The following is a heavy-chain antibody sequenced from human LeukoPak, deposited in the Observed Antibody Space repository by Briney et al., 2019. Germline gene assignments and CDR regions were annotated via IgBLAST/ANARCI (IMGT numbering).Heavy chain of an antibody. CDR1: GDSVSSKSAA. J-gene: IGHJ4*02. CDR3: AKAPSGYSYGYAY. Sequence: SQTLSLTCAISGDSVSSKSAAWNWIRQSPSRGLEWLGRTYYRSKWFNDYAVSVKSRITVNPDTSKNQFSLQLNSVTPEDTAVHYCAKAPSGYSYGYAYWGQGTLVTVSS. D-gene: IGHD5-18*01. CDR2: TYYRSKWFN. V-gene: IGHV6-1*01.